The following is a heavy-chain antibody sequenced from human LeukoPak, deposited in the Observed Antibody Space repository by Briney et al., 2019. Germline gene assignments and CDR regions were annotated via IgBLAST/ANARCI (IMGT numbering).Heavy chain of an antibody. CDR1: GFTFSSYG. CDR2: ISYDGSNK. J-gene: IGHJ4*02. V-gene: IGHV3-30*03. Sequence: GRSLRLSCAASGFTFSSYGMHWVRQAPGKGLEWVAVISYDGSNKYYADSVKGRFTISRDNSKNTLYLQMNSLRAEDTAVYYCARTGCSSTSCYKYYFDYWGQGTLVTVSS. CDR3: ARTGCSSTSCYKYYFDY. D-gene: IGHD2-2*02.